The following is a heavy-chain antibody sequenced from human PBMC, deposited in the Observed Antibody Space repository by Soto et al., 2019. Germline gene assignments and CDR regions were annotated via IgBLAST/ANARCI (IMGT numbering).Heavy chain of an antibody. CDR2: ISYDGSNK. CDR3: ARGFLEWPLDY. V-gene: IGHV3-30-3*01. CDR1: GFTFSSYA. Sequence: GGSLRLSCAASGFTFSSYAMHWVRQAPGKGLEWVAVISYDGSNKYYADSVKGRFTISRDNSKNTLYLQMNSLRAEDTAVYYCARGFLEWPLDYWGQGTVVT. D-gene: IGHD3-3*01. J-gene: IGHJ4*02.